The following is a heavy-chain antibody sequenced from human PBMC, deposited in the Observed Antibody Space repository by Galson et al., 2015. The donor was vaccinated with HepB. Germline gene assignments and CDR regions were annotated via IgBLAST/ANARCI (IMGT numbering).Heavy chain of an antibody. J-gene: IGHJ2*01. V-gene: IGHV1-18*01. Sequence: SVKVSCKASGYTFTSSGISWVRQAPGQAPEWMGWVSGYNGNTNYAQKLQGRVTMTTDTSTSTAYMELRNVRSDDTAVYYCARDGYNYNGYFHLWGRGTLVTVSS. CDR2: VSGYNGNT. D-gene: IGHD5-24*01. CDR1: GYTFTSSG. CDR3: ARDGYNYNGYFHL.